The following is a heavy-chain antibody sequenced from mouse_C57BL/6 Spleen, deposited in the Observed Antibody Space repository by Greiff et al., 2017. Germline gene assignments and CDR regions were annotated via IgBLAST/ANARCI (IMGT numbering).Heavy chain of an antibody. Sequence: QVQLQQSGPGLVQPSQSLSITCTVSGFSLTSYGVHWVRQSPGKGLEWLGVLCSGGGTDYNAAFISRLSISKDNSKSQVFFKMNSLQADDTAIYYCARNSYYGAMDDWGQGTSVTVAS. CDR3: ARNSYYGAMDD. CDR2: LCSGGGT. V-gene: IGHV2-2*01. CDR1: GFSLTSYG. J-gene: IGHJ4*01. D-gene: IGHD1-1*01.